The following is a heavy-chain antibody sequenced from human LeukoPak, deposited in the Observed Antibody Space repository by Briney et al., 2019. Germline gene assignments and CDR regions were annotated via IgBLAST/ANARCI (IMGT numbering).Heavy chain of an antibody. J-gene: IGHJ4*02. CDR1: GDCVSSDSSA. V-gene: IGHV6-1*01. CDR2: TYYRSKWYN. Sequence: SQTLSLTCAVSGDCVSSDSSAWNWLRQSPSRALKWLGRTYYRSKWYNDYAVSVKSRITINPDTSKNQFSLQLNSVTPEDTAVYYCARDSLGASFDYWGQGTLVTVSS. D-gene: IGHD7-27*01. CDR3: ARDSLGASFDY.